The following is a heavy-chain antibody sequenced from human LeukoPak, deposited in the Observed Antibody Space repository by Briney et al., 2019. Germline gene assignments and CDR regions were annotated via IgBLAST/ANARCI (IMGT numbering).Heavy chain of an antibody. V-gene: IGHV3-30*02. Sequence: TGGSLRLSCAASGFTFSTYGMHWVRQAPGKGLEWVAFIRYDGSNKYYADSVKGRFTFSRDNSKNTVSLQMNSLRAEDTAVYYCAKDYGGYGYSTDYWGQGTLVTVSS. D-gene: IGHD5-18*01. CDR3: AKDYGGYGYSTDY. J-gene: IGHJ4*02. CDR2: IRYDGSNK. CDR1: GFTFSTYG.